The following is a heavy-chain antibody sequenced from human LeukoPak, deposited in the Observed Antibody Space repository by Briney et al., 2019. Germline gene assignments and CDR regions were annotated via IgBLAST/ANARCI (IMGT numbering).Heavy chain of an antibody. V-gene: IGHV1-46*01. Sequence: ASVKVSCKASGYTFTSYYMHWVRQAPGQGLEWMGIINPSGGSTSYAQKFQGRVTMTRDTSTSTVYMELSSLRSEDTAVYYCARDRPDAYCSGGSCYSVRFDPWGQGTLVTVSS. CDR2: INPSGGST. CDR1: GYTFTSYY. J-gene: IGHJ5*02. CDR3: ARDRPDAYCSGGSCYSVRFDP. D-gene: IGHD2-15*01.